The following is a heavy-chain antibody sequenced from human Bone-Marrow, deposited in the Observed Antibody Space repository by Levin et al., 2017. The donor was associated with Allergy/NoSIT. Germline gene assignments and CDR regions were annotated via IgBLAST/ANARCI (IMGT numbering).Heavy chain of an antibody. D-gene: IGHD3-16*01. CDR1: EFTFSRYP. CDR2: MSHDGNFK. J-gene: IGHJ4*02. CDR3: TRGSGSYPWAVFDH. V-gene: IGHV3-30*04. Sequence: SGGSLRLSCAASEFTFSRYPMHWVRQAPGKGLEWVAVMSHDGNFKSYADSVRGRFTISRDNSENTLYLQMNSLRLEDTGLYYCTRGSGSYPWAVFDHWGPGTLVTVSS.